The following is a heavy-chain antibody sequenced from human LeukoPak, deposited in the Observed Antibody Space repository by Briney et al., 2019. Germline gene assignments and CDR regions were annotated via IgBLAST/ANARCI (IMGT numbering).Heavy chain of an antibody. Sequence: PGGSLRPSCAASGFTFSDYTMSWVRQAPGKGLEWVSSITPRGDYIYYADSLKGRFTISRDNAKNSLYLQMSSLRAEDTAVYYCARDQGGVGYWGQGTLVTVSS. CDR1: GFTFSDYT. CDR3: ARDQGGVGY. J-gene: IGHJ4*02. V-gene: IGHV3-21*01. D-gene: IGHD3-16*01. CDR2: ITPRGDYI.